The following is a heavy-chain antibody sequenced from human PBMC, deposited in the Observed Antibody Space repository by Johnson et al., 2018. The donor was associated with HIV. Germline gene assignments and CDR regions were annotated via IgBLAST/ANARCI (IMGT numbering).Heavy chain of an antibody. CDR3: ATPQEGYSAFDI. CDR2: ISYDGSNK. V-gene: IGHV3-30*03. J-gene: IGHJ3*02. Sequence: VQLVESGGGVVQPGRSLRLSCAASGFTFSSYGMHWVRQAPGKGLEWVAVISYDGSNKYYADSVKGRFTISRYNSKNTLYLKMNSLRAEDTAVYYCATPQEGYSAFDIWGQGTMVTVSS. CDR1: GFTFSSYG. D-gene: IGHD2-15*01.